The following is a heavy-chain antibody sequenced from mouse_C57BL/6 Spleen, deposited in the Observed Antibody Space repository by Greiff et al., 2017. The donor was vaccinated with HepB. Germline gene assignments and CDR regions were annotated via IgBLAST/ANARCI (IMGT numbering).Heavy chain of an antibody. J-gene: IGHJ4*01. CDR2: IDPETGGT. CDR3: TRYGYYVRYYAMDY. V-gene: IGHV1-15*01. Sequence: VKLVESGAELVRPGASVTLSCKASGYTFTDYEMHWVKQTPVHGLEWIGAIDPETGGTAYNQKFKGKAILTADKSSSTAYMELRSLTSEDSAVYYCTRYGYYVRYYAMDYGGQGTSVTVSS. D-gene: IGHD2-3*01. CDR1: GYTFTDYE.